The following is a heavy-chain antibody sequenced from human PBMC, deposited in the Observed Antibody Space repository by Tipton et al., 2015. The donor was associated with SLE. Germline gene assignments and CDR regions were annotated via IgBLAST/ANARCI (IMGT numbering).Heavy chain of an antibody. CDR1: GFTFSDYA. CDR3: AREWGGIIHRGY. V-gene: IGHV3-30*04. Sequence: SLRLSCAAPGFTFSDYAIHWVRQAPGKGLEWVAVVSYAGNETFYGDSVKGRFTISRDNSKNTLYLQMSSLEVEDTAVYYCAREWGGIIHRGYWGQGTLVTVSS. CDR2: VSYAGNET. J-gene: IGHJ4*02. D-gene: IGHD3-16*01.